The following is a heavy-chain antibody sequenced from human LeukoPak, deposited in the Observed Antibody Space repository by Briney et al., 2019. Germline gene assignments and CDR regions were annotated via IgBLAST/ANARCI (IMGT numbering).Heavy chain of an antibody. D-gene: IGHD5-24*01. CDR3: ANLPMAIITSDAFDI. CDR1: GFTFSSYW. J-gene: IGHJ3*02. Sequence: PGGSLRLSCAASGFTFSSYWMHWVRQAPGKGLVWVSRINSDGSSASYADSVKGRFTISRDNSKNTLYLQMNSLRAEDTAVYYCANLPMAIITSDAFDIWGQGTMVTVSS. CDR2: INSDGSSA. V-gene: IGHV3-74*01.